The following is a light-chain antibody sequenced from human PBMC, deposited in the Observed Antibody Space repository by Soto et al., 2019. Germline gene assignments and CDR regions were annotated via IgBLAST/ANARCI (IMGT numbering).Light chain of an antibody. J-gene: IGKJ3*01. CDR2: AAS. CDR1: ESISNN. Sequence: DIQMTQSPSSLSASVGDRVTITCRASESISNNLNWYQHKPRKAPRVLIYAASSLQSGVPSRFSGSGSGTDFILTITSLQAEDFATYYCQQSYSSLGFTFGPGTKVDL. V-gene: IGKV1-39*01. CDR3: QQSYSSLGFT.